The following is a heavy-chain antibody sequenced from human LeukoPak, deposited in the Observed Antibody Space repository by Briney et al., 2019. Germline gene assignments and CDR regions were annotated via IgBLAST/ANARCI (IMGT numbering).Heavy chain of an antibody. CDR1: GFSLSTGGVG. D-gene: IGHD2-15*01. J-gene: IGHJ3*01. CDR3: AHRHRGVASDV. Sequence: SGPTLVNPTQTLTLTCTFSGFSLSTGGVGVGWIRQPPGEALEWLGVIYENDEKLYSSSLQNRLSITKDTSKNQVVLTMANTDPVDTATYYCAHRHRGVASDVWGQGIMVTVSS. CDR2: IYENDEK. V-gene: IGHV2-5*01.